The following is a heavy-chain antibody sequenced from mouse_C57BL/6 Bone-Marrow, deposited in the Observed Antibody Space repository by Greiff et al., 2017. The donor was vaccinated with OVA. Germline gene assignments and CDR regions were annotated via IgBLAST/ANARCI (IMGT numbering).Heavy chain of an antibody. V-gene: IGHV1-69*01. CDR2: IDPSDSYT. CDR1: GYTFTSYW. CDR3: ARYEFAY. Sequence: QVQLQQPGAELVKPGASVKMSCKASGYTFTSYWITWVKQRPGQGLEWIGEIDPSDSYTNYNHKFKGKSTLTVDKSSSTAYMQLSSLTSEDSAVYYCARYEFAYWGQGTLVTVSA. J-gene: IGHJ3*01. D-gene: IGHD2-12*01.